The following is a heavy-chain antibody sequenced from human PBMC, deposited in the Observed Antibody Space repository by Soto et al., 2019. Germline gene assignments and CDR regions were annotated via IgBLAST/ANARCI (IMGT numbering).Heavy chain of an antibody. D-gene: IGHD3-22*01. CDR3: NRGGYVGAFDI. V-gene: IGHV3-53*01. CDR1: GFAVSSNY. J-gene: IGHJ3*02. CDR2: VHSDGST. Sequence: GGSLRLSCRVSGFAVSSNYMGWVRQAPGKWLEWVSLVHSDGSTYFADSVRGRFTIFRDNSKNTLYLQLTSLRAEDTAVYYCNRGGYVGAFDIWGQGXMVTV.